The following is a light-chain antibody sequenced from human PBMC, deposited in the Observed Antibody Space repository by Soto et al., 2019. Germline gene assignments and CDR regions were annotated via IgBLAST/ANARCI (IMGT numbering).Light chain of an antibody. CDR1: SSDVGGYNY. CDR2: EVS. V-gene: IGLV2-14*01. Sequence: QSVLTQPASVSGSPGQSITSSCTGTSSDVGGYNYVSWYQQHPGKAPKLMIYEVSNRPSGVSNRFSGSKSGNTASLTISGLQAEDEADYYCSSYTSSITLYVFGTGTKVTVL. J-gene: IGLJ1*01. CDR3: SSYTSSITLYV.